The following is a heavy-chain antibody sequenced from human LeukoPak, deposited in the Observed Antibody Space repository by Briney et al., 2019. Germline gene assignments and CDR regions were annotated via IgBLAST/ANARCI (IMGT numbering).Heavy chain of an antibody. J-gene: IGHJ4*02. CDR2: LVYDERN. CDR1: GFPFSSYG. D-gene: IGHD2-21*01. Sequence: GGSLRLSCAASGFPFSSYGMHWVRQAPGKGLEWVARLVYDERNDYANSVKGRFTISRDNSKNTLHLQMDNLRVDDTAVHYCARDLSAAYDFWGQGILVTVSS. CDR3: ARDLSAAYDF. V-gene: IGHV3-33*01.